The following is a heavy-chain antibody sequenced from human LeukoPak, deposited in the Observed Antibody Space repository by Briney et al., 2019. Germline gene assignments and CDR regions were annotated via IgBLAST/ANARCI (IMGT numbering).Heavy chain of an antibody. V-gene: IGHV3-7*01. CDR3: ARDYRGLFDY. Sequence: GGSLRLSCAASGFTFDDYGLSWVRQAPGKGLEWVATIKPDGSEKYYVDSVKGRFTISRDNGQNSLFLLMNSLRAEDTAVYYCARDYRGLFDYWGQGTLVTVSS. D-gene: IGHD3-10*01. J-gene: IGHJ4*02. CDR1: GFTFDDYG. CDR2: IKPDGSEK.